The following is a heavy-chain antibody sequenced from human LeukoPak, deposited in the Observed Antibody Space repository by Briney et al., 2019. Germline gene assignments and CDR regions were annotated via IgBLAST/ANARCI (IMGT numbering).Heavy chain of an antibody. D-gene: IGHD3-3*01. J-gene: IGHJ6*02. CDR3: ARARDRITIFGGVIIRYGMDV. V-gene: IGHV1-18*01. CDR2: ISAYNGNT. Sequence: GASVKVSCKASGYTFTSYGISWVRQAPGQGLEWMGWISAYNGNTNYAQKLQGRVTITTDTSTSTAYMELRSLRSDDTAVYYCARARDRITIFGGVIIRYGMDVWGQGTTVTVSS. CDR1: GYTFTSYG.